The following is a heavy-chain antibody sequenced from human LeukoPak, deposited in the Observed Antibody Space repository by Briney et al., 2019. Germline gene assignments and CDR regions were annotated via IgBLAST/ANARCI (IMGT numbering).Heavy chain of an antibody. CDR3: ARFRGHGDDGFDI. Sequence: ASVKVSCKASGYTFTGYYIHWVRQAPGQGLEWMGWIYPNSGGTNYAQKIQGRVTMTRDTSISTAYMELSGLRSDDTAMYYCARFRGHGDDGFDIWGQGTMVTVSS. D-gene: IGHD3-10*01. CDR1: GYTFTGYY. CDR2: IYPNSGGT. V-gene: IGHV1-2*02. J-gene: IGHJ3*02.